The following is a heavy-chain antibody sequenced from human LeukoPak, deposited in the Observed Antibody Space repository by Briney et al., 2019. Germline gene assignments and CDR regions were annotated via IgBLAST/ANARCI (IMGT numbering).Heavy chain of an antibody. CDR1: GGTFSSYA. J-gene: IGHJ4*02. CDR2: IIPIFGTA. CDR3: ARGDSSSWLFDY. D-gene: IGHD6-13*01. Sequence: ASVKVSCKASGGTFSSYAISWVRQAPGQGLEWMGGIIPIFGTANYAQKFQGRVMITADESTSTAYMELSSLRSEDTAVYYCARGDSSSWLFDYWGQGTLVTVSS. V-gene: IGHV1-69*13.